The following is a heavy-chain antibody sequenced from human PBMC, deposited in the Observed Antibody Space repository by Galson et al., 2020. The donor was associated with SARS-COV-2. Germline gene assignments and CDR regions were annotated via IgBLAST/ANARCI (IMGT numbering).Heavy chain of an antibody. CDR1: GESFSDYY. CDR2: INHNENT. Sequence: SETLSLTCAVYGESFSDYYWSWIRQSPGKGLEWIAEINHNENTNYNPSLKSRVTISVDTSRNQFSLRLSSVTAADSAVYYCARGKVPSTWYCCGGSCHGFDYWGQGTLVTVSS. J-gene: IGHJ4*02. D-gene: IGHD2-15*01. V-gene: IGHV4-34*01. CDR3: ARGKVPSTWYCCGGSCHGFDY.